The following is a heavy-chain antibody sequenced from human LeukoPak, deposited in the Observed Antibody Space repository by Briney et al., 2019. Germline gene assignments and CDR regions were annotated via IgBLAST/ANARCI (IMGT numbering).Heavy chain of an antibody. V-gene: IGHV4-30-2*01. D-gene: IGHD1-7*01. Sequence: NPSETLSLTCTVSGGSISSGGYYWSWIRQPPGKGLEWIGYIYHSGSTYYNPSLKSRVTISVDRSKNQFSLKLSSVTAADTAVYYCARVRYNWNYGGGAFDIWGQGTMVTVSS. CDR3: ARVRYNWNYGGGAFDI. J-gene: IGHJ3*02. CDR2: IYHSGST. CDR1: GGSISSGGYY.